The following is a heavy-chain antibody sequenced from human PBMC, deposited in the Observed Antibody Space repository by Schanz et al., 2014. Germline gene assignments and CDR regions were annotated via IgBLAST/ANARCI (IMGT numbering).Heavy chain of an antibody. D-gene: IGHD1-26*01. J-gene: IGHJ4*02. CDR3: ATPSSAEHY. Sequence: QVQLVQSGAEVKKPGASVKVSCKASGYTLTAYYMHWVRQAPGQGLEWMGWINPDSGGTNYAQKFQGRVTMTRDMSISTAYMELTRLTSDDTAVYYCATPSSAEHYWGQGTLVTVSS. CDR2: INPDSGGT. V-gene: IGHV1-2*02. CDR1: GYTLTAYY.